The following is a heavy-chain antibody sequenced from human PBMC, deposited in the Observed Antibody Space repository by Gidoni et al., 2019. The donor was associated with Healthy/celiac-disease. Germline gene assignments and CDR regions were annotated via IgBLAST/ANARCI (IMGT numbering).Heavy chain of an antibody. Sequence: EVQLVESGGGLVKPGRSLRLSCTASGFTFGDYAMSWFRQAPGKGLEWVGFIRSKAYGGTTEYAASVKGRFTISRDDSKSIAYLQMNSLKTEDTAVYYCTTYYYDSSGYLRPFDIWGQGTMVTVSS. CDR3: TTYYYDSSGYLRPFDI. J-gene: IGHJ3*02. CDR2: IRSKAYGGTT. V-gene: IGHV3-49*05. CDR1: GFTFGDYA. D-gene: IGHD3-22*01.